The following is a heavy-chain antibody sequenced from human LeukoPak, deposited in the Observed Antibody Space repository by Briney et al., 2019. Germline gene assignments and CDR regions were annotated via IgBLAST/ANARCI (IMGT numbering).Heavy chain of an antibody. CDR2: KYYSGST. D-gene: IGHD5-18*01. V-gene: IGHV4-61*01. CDR3: ARGRSYGFDFDS. CDR1: GVSLNHCCYY. Sequence: PSETLSLTCDVSGVSLNHCCYYWPWIRRPPGKGLEGIGYKYYSGSTRYNSSLRSRLTISLDSYKNQFSLRLTSVTAADTAVYYCARGRSYGFDFDSWSPGTLVIVSS. J-gene: IGHJ4*02.